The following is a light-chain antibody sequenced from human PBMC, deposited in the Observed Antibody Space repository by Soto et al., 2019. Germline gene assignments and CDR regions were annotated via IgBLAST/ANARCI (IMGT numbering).Light chain of an antibody. CDR2: DAS. V-gene: IGKV1-33*01. CDR1: QNINNY. J-gene: IGKJ5*01. Sequence: DIQMTQCPSLLSPSVGDRVTITCQASQNINNYLNWYQQKPGRAPKLLIYDASNLEAGFPSRFRGSGSGTDFTFTISRLQPEDIATDYCQQYENLPTFGQGTRLEI. CDR3: QQYENLPT.